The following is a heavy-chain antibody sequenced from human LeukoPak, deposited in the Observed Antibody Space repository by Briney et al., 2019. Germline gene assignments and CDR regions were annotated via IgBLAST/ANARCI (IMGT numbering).Heavy chain of an antibody. CDR3: VRDDDRPDNGLDY. D-gene: IGHD3-22*01. J-gene: IGHJ4*02. V-gene: IGHV3-33*08. Sequence: GGSLRLSCAASGFKFSHFGLHWVRQAPGKGLEWVAVKGRFTISRDNSKNTLYLQMNSLRAEDTAVYYCVRDDDRPDNGLDYWGQGTLVTVSS. CDR1: GFKFSHFG.